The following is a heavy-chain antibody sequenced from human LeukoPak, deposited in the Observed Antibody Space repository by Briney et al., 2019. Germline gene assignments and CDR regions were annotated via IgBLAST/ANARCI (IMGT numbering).Heavy chain of an antibody. CDR2: IYYSGST. CDR1: GGSISSSSYY. CDR3: ARHGYSADIVVVPAAILFDY. Sequence: SETLSLTCTVSGGSISSSSYYWGWIRQPPGKGLEWIGSIYYSGSTYYNPSLKSRVTISVDTSKNQFSLKLSSVTAADTAVYYCARHGYSADIVVVPAAILFDYWGQGTLVTVSS. D-gene: IGHD2-2*01. V-gene: IGHV4-39*01. J-gene: IGHJ4*02.